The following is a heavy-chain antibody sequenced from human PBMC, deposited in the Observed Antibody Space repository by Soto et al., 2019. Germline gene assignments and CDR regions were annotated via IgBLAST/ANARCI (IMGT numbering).Heavy chain of an antibody. CDR1: GGSISSGDYY. D-gene: IGHD3-22*01. CDR3: ARDRRYDSSGYRIDY. Sequence: SETLSLTCTVSGGSISSGDYYWSWIRQPPGKGLEWIGYIYYSGSTYYNPSLKSRVTISVDTSKNQFSLKLSSVTAADTAVYYCARDRRYDSSGYRIDYWGQGTLVTVSS. J-gene: IGHJ4*02. V-gene: IGHV4-30-4*01. CDR2: IYYSGST.